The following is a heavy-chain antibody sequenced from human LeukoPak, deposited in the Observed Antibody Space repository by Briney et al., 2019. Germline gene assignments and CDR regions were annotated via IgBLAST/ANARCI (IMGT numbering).Heavy chain of an antibody. Sequence: ASETLSLTCTVSGGSISSGGYYWSWIRQPPGKGLEWIGYIYHSGSTYYNPSLKSRVTISVDRSKNQFSLKLSSVTAADTAVYYCARDLGSDIVVVPAATDAFDIWGQGTMVTVSS. CDR1: GGSISSGGYY. V-gene: IGHV4-30-2*01. CDR2: IYHSGST. J-gene: IGHJ3*02. D-gene: IGHD2-2*01. CDR3: ARDLGSDIVVVPAATDAFDI.